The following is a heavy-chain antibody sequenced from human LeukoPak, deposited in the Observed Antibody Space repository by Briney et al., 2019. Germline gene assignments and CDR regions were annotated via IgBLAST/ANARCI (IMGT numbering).Heavy chain of an antibody. Sequence: SVKVSCKASGGTFSSYAISWVRQAPGQGLEWMGGIIPIFGTANYAQKFQGRVTITADKSTSTAYMELSSLRSEDTAVYYCARNYYGSGSYYYYFDYWGQGTLVTVSS. D-gene: IGHD3-10*01. CDR1: GGTFSSYA. V-gene: IGHV1-69*06. J-gene: IGHJ4*02. CDR3: ARNYYGSGSYYYYFDY. CDR2: IIPIFGTA.